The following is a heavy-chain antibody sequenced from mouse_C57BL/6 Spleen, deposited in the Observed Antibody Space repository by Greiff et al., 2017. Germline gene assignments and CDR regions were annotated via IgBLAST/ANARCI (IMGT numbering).Heavy chain of an antibody. V-gene: IGHV2-9-1*01. Sequence: VKLMESGPGLVAPSQSLSITCTVSGFSLTSYAISWVRQPPGKGLEWLGVIWTGGGTNYNSALKSRLSISKDNSKSQVFLKMNSLQTDDTARYYCARIYYGYGYYAMDYWGQGTSVTVSS. CDR3: ARIYYGYGYYAMDY. D-gene: IGHD2-2*01. J-gene: IGHJ4*01. CDR1: GFSLTSYA. CDR2: IWTGGGT.